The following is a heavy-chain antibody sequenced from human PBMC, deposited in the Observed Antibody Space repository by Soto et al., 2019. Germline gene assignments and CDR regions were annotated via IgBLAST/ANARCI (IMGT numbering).Heavy chain of an antibody. CDR2: IIPIFGTA. Sequence: ASVRVSCKASGGTFSSYAISWVRQAPGQGLEWMGGIIPIFGTANYAQKFQGRVTITADESTSTAYMELSSLRSEDTAVYCCAREEAIYYYDSSGYSNWFDPWGQGTLVTVSS. J-gene: IGHJ5*02. D-gene: IGHD3-22*01. CDR1: GGTFSSYA. V-gene: IGHV1-69*13. CDR3: AREEAIYYYDSSGYSNWFDP.